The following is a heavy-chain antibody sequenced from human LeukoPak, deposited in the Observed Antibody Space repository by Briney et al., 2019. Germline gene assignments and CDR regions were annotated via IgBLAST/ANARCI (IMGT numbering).Heavy chain of an antibody. CDR2: IYYSGST. V-gene: IGHV4-31*03. D-gene: IGHD6-6*01. Sequence: SETLSLTCTVSGGSISSGGYYWSWIRQHPGKGLEWIGYIYYSGSTYYNPSLKSRVTISVDTSKNQFSLKLSSVTAEDTAVYYCARTGIAARPTVWFDPWGQGTLVTVSS. J-gene: IGHJ5*02. CDR3: ARTGIAARPTVWFDP. CDR1: GGSISSGGYY.